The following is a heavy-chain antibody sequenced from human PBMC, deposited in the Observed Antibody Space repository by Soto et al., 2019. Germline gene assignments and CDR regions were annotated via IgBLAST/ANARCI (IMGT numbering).Heavy chain of an antibody. CDR1: GGTFSSYA. Sequence: QVQLVQSGAEVKKPGSSVKVSCKASGGTFSSYAISWVRQAPGQGLEWMGGIIPIFGTANYAQKFQGRVTINADESTSTAYMELSNLRSEDTAVYYCARGAGVVVAAAYYFDSWGQGTLVTVSS. D-gene: IGHD2-15*01. V-gene: IGHV1-69*01. CDR2: IIPIFGTA. CDR3: ARGAGVVVAAAYYFDS. J-gene: IGHJ4*02.